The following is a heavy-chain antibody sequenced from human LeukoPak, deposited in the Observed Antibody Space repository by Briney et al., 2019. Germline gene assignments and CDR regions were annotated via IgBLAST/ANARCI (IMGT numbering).Heavy chain of an antibody. CDR2: IYYSGST. CDR3: AGYSSSWYPSFGGMDV. Sequence: TSQTLSLTCTVSGGSISSGDYYWSWIRQPPGKGLEWIGYIYYSGSTYYNPSLKSRVTISVDTSKNQFSLKLSSVTAADTAVYYCAGYSSSWYPSFGGMDVWGQGTTVTVSS. J-gene: IGHJ6*02. V-gene: IGHV4-30-4*01. D-gene: IGHD6-13*01. CDR1: GGSISSGDYY.